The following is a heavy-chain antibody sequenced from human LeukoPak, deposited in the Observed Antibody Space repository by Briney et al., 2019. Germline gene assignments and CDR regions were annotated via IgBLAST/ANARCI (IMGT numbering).Heavy chain of an antibody. J-gene: IGHJ4*02. CDR3: AKDLRLSVGTSPFDY. D-gene: IGHD4-23*01. V-gene: IGHV3-21*04. CDR2: ISISGSSI. CDR1: GFIFSTYS. Sequence: GGSLRLSCAASGFIFSTYSMIWVRQAPGKGLEWVAYISISGSSIYYADAVKGRFTISRDNAKNSLYLQMNSLRADDTALYYCAKDLRLSVGTSPFDYWGQGTLVTVSS.